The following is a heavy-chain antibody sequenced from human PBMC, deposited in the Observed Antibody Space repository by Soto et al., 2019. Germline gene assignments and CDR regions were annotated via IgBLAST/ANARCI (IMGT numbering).Heavy chain of an antibody. CDR2: VYNSGST. Sequence: NPSETLSLTCTVSGGSISSGGYYWSWIRQHPGKGLEWIGYVYNSGSTNYNPSLKSRVTISEDTSKSQFSLKVNSMTAADTAVYYCARYRREAVAGYTLDNWGQGILVTVSS. V-gene: IGHV4-61*08. CDR1: GGSISSGGYY. D-gene: IGHD6-13*01. J-gene: IGHJ4*02. CDR3: ARYRREAVAGYTLDN.